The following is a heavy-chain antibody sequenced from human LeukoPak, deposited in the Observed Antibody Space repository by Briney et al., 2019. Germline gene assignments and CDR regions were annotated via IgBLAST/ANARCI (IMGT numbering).Heavy chain of an antibody. D-gene: IGHD3-10*01. J-gene: IGHJ3*02. Sequence: TGGSLRLSCAASGFTFSSYAMSWVRQAPGKGLEWVSAISGSGGSTYYADSVKGRFTISRDNSKNTLYLQMNSLRAEDTAVYYCAREPRRGYAFDIWGQGTMVTVSS. CDR3: AREPRRGYAFDI. V-gene: IGHV3-23*01. CDR1: GFTFSSYA. CDR2: ISGSGGST.